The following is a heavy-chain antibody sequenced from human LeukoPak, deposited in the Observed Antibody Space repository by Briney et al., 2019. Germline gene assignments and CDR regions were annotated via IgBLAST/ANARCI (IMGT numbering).Heavy chain of an antibody. CDR3: ARSLFWIGYDYIWGSYRSQGFDY. J-gene: IGHJ4*02. D-gene: IGHD3-16*02. CDR1: GGSFSGYY. V-gene: IGHV4-34*01. CDR2: INHSGST. Sequence: SETLSLTCAVYGGSFSGYYWSWIRQPPGKGREWIGEINHSGSTNYNPSLKSRVTISVDTSKNQFSLKLSSVTAADTAVYYCARSLFWIGYDYIWGSYRSQGFDYWGQGTLVTVSS.